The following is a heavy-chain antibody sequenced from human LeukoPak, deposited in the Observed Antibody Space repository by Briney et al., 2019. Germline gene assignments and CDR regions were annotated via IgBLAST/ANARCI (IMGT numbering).Heavy chain of an antibody. D-gene: IGHD3-16*02. J-gene: IGHJ5*02. V-gene: IGHV3-20*04. Sequence: GGSLRLSCAASGFTFDDYGMSWVRHAPGKGLEWVSGINWNGGSTVYADSVKGRFTISRDNAKNSLYLQMNSLRAEDTAVYYCAKDYYDYVWGSYRSRNWFDHWGQGTLVTVSS. CDR3: AKDYYDYVWGSYRSRNWFDH. CDR2: INWNGGST. CDR1: GFTFDDYG.